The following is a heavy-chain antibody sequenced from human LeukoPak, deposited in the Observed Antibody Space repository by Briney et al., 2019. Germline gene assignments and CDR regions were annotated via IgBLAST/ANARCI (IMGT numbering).Heavy chain of an antibody. Sequence: GGSLRLSCAASGFTFSSYDMHWVRQATGKGLEWVSAIGTAGDTYYPGSVKGRFTISRENAKNSLYLQMNSLRAEDTAVYYCARDRKRAYYYYYGMDVWGQGTTVTVSS. D-gene: IGHD1-14*01. CDR1: GFTFSSYD. V-gene: IGHV3-13*01. CDR3: ARDRKRAYYYYYGMDV. J-gene: IGHJ6*02. CDR2: IGTAGDT.